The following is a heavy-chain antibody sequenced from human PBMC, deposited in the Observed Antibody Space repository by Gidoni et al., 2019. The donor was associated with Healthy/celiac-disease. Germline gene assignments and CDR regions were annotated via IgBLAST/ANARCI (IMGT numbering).Heavy chain of an antibody. CDR2: ISGSGGST. D-gene: IGHD1-26*01. CDR1: GLSFSSHA. Sequence: EVQLLESGGGLVQPGGSLRLSCAASGLSFSSHALSWFRQAPGRGLGWVSAISGSGGSTYYADSVKGRFTISRDNSKNTLYLQMNSLRAEDTAVYYCAKDRPPYGVGAKREKGMGAFDIWGQGTMVTVSS. J-gene: IGHJ3*02. V-gene: IGHV3-23*01. CDR3: AKDRPPYGVGAKREKGMGAFDI.